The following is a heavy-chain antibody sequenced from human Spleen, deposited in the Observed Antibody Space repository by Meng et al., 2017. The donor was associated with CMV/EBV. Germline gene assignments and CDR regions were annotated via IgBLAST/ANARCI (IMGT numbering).Heavy chain of an antibody. CDR2: ISYDGRNK. CDR3: ARVTVVPALYYYYGMDV. D-gene: IGHD2-2*01. V-gene: IGHV3-30*04. J-gene: IGHJ6*02. CDR1: GFTFSSSA. Sequence: GESLKISCAASGFTFSSSAMHWVRQAPGKGLEWVAVISYDGRNKYNADSVKGRFTISRDNSKNTLYLQMNSLRAEDTAVYYCARVTVVPALYYYYGMDVWGQGTTVTVSS.